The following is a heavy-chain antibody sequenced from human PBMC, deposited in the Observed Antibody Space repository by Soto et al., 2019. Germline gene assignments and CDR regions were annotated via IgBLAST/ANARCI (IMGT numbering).Heavy chain of an antibody. V-gene: IGHV4-30-4*01. Sequence: QVQLQESGPGLVKPSQTLSLTCTVSGGSISSGNYYWSWIRQPPGKGLEWIGYIFYSGTTYSNPSLKSRVIISVDTSNNQFSLKVNSVTAADTAVYYCARDSGWFGEVNYYYDGMDVWGQGTTVTVSS. D-gene: IGHD3-10*01. CDR3: ARDSGWFGEVNYYYDGMDV. J-gene: IGHJ6*02. CDR2: IFYSGTT. CDR1: GGSISSGNYY.